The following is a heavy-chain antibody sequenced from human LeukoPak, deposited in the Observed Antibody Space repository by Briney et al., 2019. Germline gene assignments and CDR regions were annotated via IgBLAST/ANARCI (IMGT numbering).Heavy chain of an antibody. CDR2: ISHDSGRI. CDR3: AKDDSSGYLFDY. CDR1: GFTFRSYS. V-gene: IGHV3-23*01. D-gene: IGHD3-22*01. J-gene: IGHJ4*02. Sequence: GGSLRLSCAVSGFTFRSYSMNWVRQAPGKGLEWVSFISHDSGRIHYADSVKGRFTISRDNSKNTLYLQMNSLRAEDTAVYYCAKDDSSGYLFDYWGQGTLVTVSS.